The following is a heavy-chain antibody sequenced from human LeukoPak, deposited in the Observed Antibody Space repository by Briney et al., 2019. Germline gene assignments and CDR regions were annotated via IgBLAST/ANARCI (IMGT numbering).Heavy chain of an antibody. V-gene: IGHV3-21*04. CDR3: AKDLLKGSLVDY. J-gene: IGHJ4*02. D-gene: IGHD1-26*01. Sequence: GGSLRLSCAASGFTFSSYSMNWARQAPGKGLGWVSSISSSSSYIYYADSVKGRFTISRDNAKNSLYLQMNSLRAEDTAVYYCAKDLLKGSLVDYWGQGTLVTVSS. CDR2: ISSSSSYI. CDR1: GFTFSSYS.